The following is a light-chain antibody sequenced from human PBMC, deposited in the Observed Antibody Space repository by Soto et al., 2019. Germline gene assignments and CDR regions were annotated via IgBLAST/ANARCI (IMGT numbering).Light chain of an antibody. CDR1: QSIASSY. CDR2: GTS. V-gene: IGKV3-20*01. J-gene: IGKJ3*01. CDR3: QHYGTSPFT. Sequence: EIVLTQFPGTLSLSPGERATLSCRASQSIASSYLAWYQQIPGQAPRLLVSGTSSRATGIPERFSGSGSGTDFTLTITRLEPEDFAVYYCQHYGTSPFTFGPGTKVHIK.